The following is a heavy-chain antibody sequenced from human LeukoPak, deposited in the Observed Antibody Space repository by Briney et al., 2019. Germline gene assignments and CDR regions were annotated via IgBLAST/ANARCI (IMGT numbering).Heavy chain of an antibody. D-gene: IGHD2-21*02. CDR1: GFTFSSYW. CDR3: AKEEYCGGDCYSEYFQH. J-gene: IGHJ1*01. Sequence: GGFLRLSCAASGFTFSSYWMHWVRQAPGKGLVWVSRINSDGSSTSYADSVKGRFTISRDNSKNTLYLQMNSLRAEDTAVYYCAKEEYCGGDCYSEYFQHWGQGTLVTVSS. CDR2: INSDGSST. V-gene: IGHV3-74*01.